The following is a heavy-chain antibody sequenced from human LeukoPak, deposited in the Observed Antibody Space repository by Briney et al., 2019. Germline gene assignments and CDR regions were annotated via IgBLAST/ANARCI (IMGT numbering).Heavy chain of an antibody. J-gene: IGHJ5*01. CDR3: AKVAGYSSSWPNWFDS. V-gene: IGHV3-23*01. CDR1: GFTFSNSD. CDR2: ISGGGGSR. Sequence: GGSLRLSCTASGFTFSNSDMTWVRQAPGKGLEWVSGISGGGGSRYYADSVKGRITISRDNSKNTLHLQMNSLRVEDTAVYYCAKVAGYSSSWPNWFDSWGQGTLVTVSS. D-gene: IGHD6-13*01.